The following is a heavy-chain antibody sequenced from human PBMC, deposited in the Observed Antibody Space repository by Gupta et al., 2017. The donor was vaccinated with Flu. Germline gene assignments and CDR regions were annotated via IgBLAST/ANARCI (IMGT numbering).Heavy chain of an antibody. CDR3: ATMRTLAAAGVDY. CDR1: GFTFNNYA. J-gene: IGHJ4*02. V-gene: IGHV3-23*01. D-gene: IGHD6-13*01. Sequence: EVQLLESGGGLVQPGGSLRLSCAASGFTFNNYAMIWVRQAPGKGLEWVSGISGSGDTTYYADSVKGRFTISRDNSKNTLYLQLNSLRAEDTALYYCATMRTLAAAGVDYWGQGTLVTVSS. CDR2: ISGSGDTT.